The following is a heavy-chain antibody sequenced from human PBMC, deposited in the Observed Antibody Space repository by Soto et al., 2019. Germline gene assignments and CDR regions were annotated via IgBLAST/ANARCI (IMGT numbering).Heavy chain of an antibody. CDR1: GFTFSNYA. CDR3: ALRYCSRTTCPPLNSYFYMDV. D-gene: IGHD2-2*01. V-gene: IGHV3-23*01. J-gene: IGHJ6*03. CDR2: ISGSGGSS. Sequence: GGSLRLSCAASGFTFSNYAMTWVRQAPGKGLEWVSGISGSGGSSFYAGSMKGRFSISRDNSRNTLYLQMNSLRAEDTAVYYCALRYCSRTTCPPLNSYFYMDVWGKGTTVTVSS.